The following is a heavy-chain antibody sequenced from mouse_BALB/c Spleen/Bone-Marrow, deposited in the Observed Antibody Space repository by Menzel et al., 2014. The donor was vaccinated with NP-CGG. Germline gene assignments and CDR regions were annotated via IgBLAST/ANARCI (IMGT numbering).Heavy chain of an antibody. V-gene: IGHV1S135*01. D-gene: IGHD4-1*01. CDR3: ARSILGAMDY. CDR2: IDPYNGGT. CDR1: GYAFTSYN. J-gene: IGHJ4*01. Sequence: LVESGPELVKPGASVKVSCKASGYAFTSYNMYWVKQSHGKSLEWIGYIDPYNGGTSYNQKFKGKATLTVDKSSSTAYMHLDSLTSEDSAVYDCARSILGAMDYWGQGTSVTVSS.